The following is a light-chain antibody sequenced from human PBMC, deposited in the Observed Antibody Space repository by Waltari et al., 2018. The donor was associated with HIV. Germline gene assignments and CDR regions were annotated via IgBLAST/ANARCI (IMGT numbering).Light chain of an antibody. CDR2: EVS. CDR3: SSYAGSNNLL. J-gene: IGLJ2*01. Sequence: QSALTQPHSESGSPGQSVTLSCTGTSSDVGGYNYVSWYQQHPGKAPKLMSYEVSNRPSGVPDRFSGSKSGNTASLTVSGLQAEDEADYYCSSYAGSNNLLFGGWTKLTVL. CDR1: SSDVGGYNY. V-gene: IGLV2-8*01.